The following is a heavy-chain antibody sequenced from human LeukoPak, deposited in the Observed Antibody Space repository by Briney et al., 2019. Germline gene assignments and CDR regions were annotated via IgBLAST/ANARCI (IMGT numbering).Heavy chain of an antibody. D-gene: IGHD5-12*01. CDR3: ARDLGSGYDRGSWFDP. CDR1: GFTFSSYG. V-gene: IGHV3-23*01. CDR2: ISGSGGST. Sequence: GGSLRLSCAASGFTFSSYGMSWVRQAPGKGLEWVSAISGSGGSTYYADSVKGRFTISRDNSKNTVYLQMNSLRAEDTALYHCARDLGSGYDRGSWFDPWGQGTLVTVSS. J-gene: IGHJ5*02.